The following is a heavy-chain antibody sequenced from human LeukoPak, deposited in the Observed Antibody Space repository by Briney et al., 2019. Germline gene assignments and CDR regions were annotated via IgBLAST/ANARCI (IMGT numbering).Heavy chain of an antibody. CDR1: GFTFDDYA. V-gene: IGHV3-9*01. Sequence: PGGSLRLSCAASGFTFDDYAMHWVRQAPGKGLEWVSGISWNSGSIGYADSVKGRFTISRDNAKNSLYLQMSSLRAEDTALYYCAKGPRATSNLFDYWGQGTLVTVSS. J-gene: IGHJ4*02. D-gene: IGHD1-26*01. CDR2: ISWNSGSI. CDR3: AKGPRATSNLFDY.